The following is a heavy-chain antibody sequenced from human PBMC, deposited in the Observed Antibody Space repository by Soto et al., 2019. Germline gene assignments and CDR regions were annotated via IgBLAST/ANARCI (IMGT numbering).Heavy chain of an antibody. CDR2: IWYDGSNK. CDR3: ARGIYSSGW. CDR1: GFTFSSYV. Sequence: QVQLVESGGGVVQPGRSLRLSCAASGFTFSSYVMHWVRHAPGKGLEWVAVIWYDGSNKYYADSVNGRFTISRDHSKSSLYLQMNSLSAEDTAVYYCARGIYSSGWWGQGTLVTVSS. D-gene: IGHD6-19*01. J-gene: IGHJ1*01. V-gene: IGHV3-33*01.